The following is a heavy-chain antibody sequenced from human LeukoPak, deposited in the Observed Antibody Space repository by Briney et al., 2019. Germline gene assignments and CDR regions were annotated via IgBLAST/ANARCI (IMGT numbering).Heavy chain of an antibody. J-gene: IGHJ4*02. CDR3: ARDQVSVAGTGIDY. D-gene: IGHD6-13*01. CDR2: ISSSGNSI. Sequence: PGGSLRLSCAASGFTFSSYAMSWVRQAPGKGLEWVSYISSSGNSISYADPVRGRFTISRDNAKNSLYLQMNSLRAEDTAVYYCARDQVSVAGTGIDYWGQGTLVTVSS. CDR1: GFTFSSYA. V-gene: IGHV3-48*04.